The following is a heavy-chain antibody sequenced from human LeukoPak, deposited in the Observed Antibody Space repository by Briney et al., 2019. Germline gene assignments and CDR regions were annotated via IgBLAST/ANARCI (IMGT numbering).Heavy chain of an antibody. J-gene: IGHJ4*02. V-gene: IGHV1-18*01. D-gene: IGHD1-26*01. CDR3: ARLWADTAY. CDR2: INGANGDT. CDR1: GYTFTTYS. Sequence: ASVKVSCKTSGYTFTTYSITWVRRAPGQGLEWMGWINGANGDTNYAEKFQGRITMTTDSSTSTAYMDLRSLTPDDTGLYYCARLWADTAYWGQGTLVTVSS.